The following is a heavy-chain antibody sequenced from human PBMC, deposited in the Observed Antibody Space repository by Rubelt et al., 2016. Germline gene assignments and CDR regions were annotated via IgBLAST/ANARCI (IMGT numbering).Heavy chain of an antibody. CDR3: ARRGIAAGETYYYYYMDV. D-gene: IGHD6-13*01. Sequence: QVRLQESGPGLVQPSETLSLNCNVSGGSLSGFYWSWIRQSPGTWLQWVWDNHSSRSTNNIHTHKRRVTKSSEHSKNQISLKLTSVTAADTAGYYCARRGIAAGETYYYYYMDVWGKGTTVTVSS. CDR2: NHSSRST. V-gene: IGHV4-59*01. CDR1: GGSLSGFY. J-gene: IGHJ6*03.